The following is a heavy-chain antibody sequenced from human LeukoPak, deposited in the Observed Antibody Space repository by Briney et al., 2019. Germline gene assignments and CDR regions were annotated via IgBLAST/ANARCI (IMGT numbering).Heavy chain of an antibody. Sequence: GGSLRLSCAASGFTVRSNHMSWVRQAPGKGLEWVSIIYGGGNTYYADSVKGRFTISRDNSKNTLYLQMNSLRAEDTAVYYCARDLGSSLDYWGQGTLVAVSS. D-gene: IGHD6-13*01. J-gene: IGHJ4*02. CDR2: IYGGGNT. CDR3: ARDLGSSLDY. CDR1: GFTVRSNH. V-gene: IGHV3-53*01.